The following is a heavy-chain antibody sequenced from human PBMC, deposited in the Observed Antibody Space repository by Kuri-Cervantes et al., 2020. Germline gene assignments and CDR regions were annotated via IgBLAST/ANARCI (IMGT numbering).Heavy chain of an antibody. CDR1: GFTFSSYS. J-gene: IGHJ4*02. D-gene: IGHD3-10*01. CDR2: ISSSSSYI. CDR3: ARDGDSYGSGSYYNVPHKFDY. V-gene: IGHV3-21*01. Sequence: ETLSLTCAASGFTFSSYSMNWVRQAPGKGLEWVSSISSSSSYIYYADSVKGRFTISRDNAKNSPYLQMNSPRAEDTAVYYCARDGDSYGSGSYYNVPHKFDYWGQGTLVTVSS.